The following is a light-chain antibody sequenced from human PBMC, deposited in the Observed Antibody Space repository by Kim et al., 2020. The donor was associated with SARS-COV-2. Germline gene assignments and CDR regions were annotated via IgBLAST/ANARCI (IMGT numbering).Light chain of an antibody. CDR2: AAS. CDR1: QSISIY. Sequence: DIQMTQSPSSLSASLGDRVTITCRASQSISIYLNWYQQKPGKAPTLLIYAASSLQSGVPSRFSGSGSGTDFTLTISSMHPQDFATEDCQWSHSTKPSPFGQGTKMEI. V-gene: IGKV1-39*01. CDR3: QWSHSTKPSP. J-gene: IGKJ2*01.